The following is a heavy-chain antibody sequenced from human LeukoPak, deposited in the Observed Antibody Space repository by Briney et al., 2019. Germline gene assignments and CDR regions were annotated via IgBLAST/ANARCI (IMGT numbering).Heavy chain of an antibody. CDR1: GFTFSSYA. CDR3: ARGDTAMEYYFDY. CDR2: ISYDGSNK. D-gene: IGHD5-18*01. V-gene: IGHV3-30-3*01. Sequence: GGSLRLSCAASGFTFSSYAMHWVRQAPGKGLEWVAVISYDGSNKYYADSVKGRFTISRDNSKNTLYLQMNSLRAEDTAVYYCARGDTAMEYYFDYWGRGTLVTVSS. J-gene: IGHJ4*02.